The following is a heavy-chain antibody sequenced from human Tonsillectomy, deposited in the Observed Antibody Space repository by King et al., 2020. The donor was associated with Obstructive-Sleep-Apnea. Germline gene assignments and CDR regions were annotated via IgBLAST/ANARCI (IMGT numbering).Heavy chain of an antibody. CDR3: VTATTVGITRRRFDN. V-gene: IGHV3-74*03. J-gene: IGHJ4*02. Sequence: VQLVESGGGSVQPGGSLRLSCAASGFTFSNYWMHWVRQVPGKGLVWVSRISSDGQHTMYADSVKARFTITRDNAKNTLFLQMNNLRAEDTAIYYCVTATTVGITRRRFDNWGQGTLVTVSS. D-gene: IGHD4-23*01. CDR2: ISSDGQHT. CDR1: GFTFSNYW.